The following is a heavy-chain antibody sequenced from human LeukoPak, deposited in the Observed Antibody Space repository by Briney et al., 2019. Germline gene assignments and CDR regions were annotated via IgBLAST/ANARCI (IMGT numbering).Heavy chain of an antibody. CDR1: GFTVSSNY. CDR2: IYSGGST. J-gene: IGHJ4*02. V-gene: IGHV3-66*01. CDR3: ARGKAAVVTFDY. Sequence: GGSLRLSCAASGFTVSSNYMSWVRQAPGKGLEWVSVIYSGGSTYYADSVKGRFTISRDNSKNTLYLLMNSLRAEDTAVYYCARGKAAVVTFDYWGQGTLVTVSS. D-gene: IGHD4-23*01.